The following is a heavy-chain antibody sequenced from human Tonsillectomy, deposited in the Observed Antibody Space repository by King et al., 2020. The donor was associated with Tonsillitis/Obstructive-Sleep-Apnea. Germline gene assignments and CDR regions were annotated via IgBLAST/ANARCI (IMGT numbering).Heavy chain of an antibody. CDR3: ARSRGLAAAGTRTGHGMDV. CDR1: GYTFTGYY. Sequence: QLVQSGAEVKKPGASVKVSCKASGYTFTGYYIHWVRQAPGQGLEWMGWINPNSGVTNYAQKFQGRVTMTRDTSISTAYMDLSRLRSDDTAVYYCARSRGLAAAGTRTGHGMDVWGQGTTVTVSS. J-gene: IGHJ6*02. CDR2: INPNSGVT. V-gene: IGHV1-2*02. D-gene: IGHD6-25*01.